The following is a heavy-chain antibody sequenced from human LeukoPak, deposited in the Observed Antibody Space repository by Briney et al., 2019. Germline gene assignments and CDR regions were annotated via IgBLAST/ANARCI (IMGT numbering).Heavy chain of an antibody. CDR2: IYYSGSAA. V-gene: IGHV4-59*08. Sequence: SETLSLTCTVSGGSISGYYWSWIRQPPGKGLEWVGSIYYSGSAANYNPSLESRVMTSVDTSKNQSSLQVNSVTAADTAVYYCARDISGGSHAFDIWGQGTMVTVSS. CDR3: ARDISGGSHAFDI. CDR1: GGSISGYY. D-gene: IGHD3-3*02. J-gene: IGHJ3*02.